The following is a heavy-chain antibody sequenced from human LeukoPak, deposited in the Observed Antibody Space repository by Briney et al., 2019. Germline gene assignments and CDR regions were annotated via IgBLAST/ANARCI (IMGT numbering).Heavy chain of an antibody. CDR2: ISSSGRNI. CDR3: ARDPYSSSWSYGMDV. Sequence: HPGGSLRLSCAASGFTFSNYEFNWVRQAPGKGLEWVSYISSSGRNIYYADSVKGRFTISRDNAQTSLYLHMNSLRAEDTAVYYCARDPYSSSWSYGMDVWGQGTTVTVSS. V-gene: IGHV3-48*03. CDR1: GFTFSNYE. D-gene: IGHD6-13*01. J-gene: IGHJ6*02.